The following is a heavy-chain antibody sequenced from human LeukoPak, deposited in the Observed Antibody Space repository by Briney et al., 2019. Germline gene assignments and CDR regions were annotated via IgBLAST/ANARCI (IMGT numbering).Heavy chain of an antibody. CDR3: AIMHRYYDGSGYWVQ. Sequence: GGSLRLSCAASGFTFSSYAMSWVRQAPGKGLEWVSGISTSGGSTSYADSVKGRFTISRDNPRNTLYMQMNSLRAEDTAVYYCAIMHRYYDGSGYWVQWGQGTLVSVSS. V-gene: IGHV3-23*01. CDR1: GFTFSSYA. J-gene: IGHJ4*02. D-gene: IGHD3-22*01. CDR2: ISTSGGST.